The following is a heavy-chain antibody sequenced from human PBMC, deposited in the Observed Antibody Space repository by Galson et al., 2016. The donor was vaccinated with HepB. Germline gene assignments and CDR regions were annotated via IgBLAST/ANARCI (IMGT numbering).Heavy chain of an antibody. CDR2: INPNSGGT. Sequence: SMKVSCKASGYTFTDYYMHWVRQPPGQGLEWMGWINPNSGGTNYAQKFQGRVTMTRDTSISTAYMELSGLTSGDTAVYYCTRAPIRDDILTGYYTPPPDFDYWGQGTLVTVSS. CDR1: GYTFTDYY. V-gene: IGHV1-2*02. J-gene: IGHJ4*02. CDR3: TRAPIRDDILTGYYTPPPDFDY. D-gene: IGHD3-9*01.